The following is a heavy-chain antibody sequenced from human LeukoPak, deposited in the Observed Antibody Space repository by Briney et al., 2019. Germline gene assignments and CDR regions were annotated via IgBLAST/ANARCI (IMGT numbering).Heavy chain of an antibody. V-gene: IGHV4-61*01. CDR1: GGSISSGSYY. Sequence: PSETLSLTCTVSGGSISSGSYYWSWIRQPPGKGLAWIGYIYYSGSTNYNPSLKSRVTISVDTSKNQFSLKLSSVTAADTAVYYCARMTYYYDSSGYFVPADFDYWGQGTLVTVSS. D-gene: IGHD3-22*01. J-gene: IGHJ4*02. CDR3: ARMTYYYDSSGYFVPADFDY. CDR2: IYYSGST.